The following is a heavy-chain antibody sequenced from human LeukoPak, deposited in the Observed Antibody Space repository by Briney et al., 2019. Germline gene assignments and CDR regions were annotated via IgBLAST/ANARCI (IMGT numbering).Heavy chain of an antibody. V-gene: IGHV1-69*01. CDR2: IIPIFGTA. J-gene: IGHJ4*02. CDR1: GGTFSSYA. CDR3: ARVPYCSGGSCLLRGYYFDF. Sequence: SVRVSCKASGGTFSSYAISWVRQAPGQGLEWMGGIIPIFGTANYAQKFQGRVTITADESTSTAYMELSSLRSEDTAVYYCARVPYCSGGSCLLRGYYFDFWGQGTLVTVSS. D-gene: IGHD2-15*01.